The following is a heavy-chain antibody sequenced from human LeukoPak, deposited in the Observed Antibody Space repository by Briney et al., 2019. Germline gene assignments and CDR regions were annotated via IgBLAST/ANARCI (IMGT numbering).Heavy chain of an antibody. CDR1: GGTFSSYA. D-gene: IGHD3-10*01. Sequence: SVKVSCKASGGTFSSYAISWVRQAPGQGLEWMGGIIPIFGTANYAQKFQGRVTITADESTSTAYTELSSLRSEDTAVYYCARDGGGNYYGSGSYRKYYYYYYMDVWGKGTTVTISS. CDR3: ARDGGGNYYGSGSYRKYYYYYYMDV. J-gene: IGHJ6*03. CDR2: IIPIFGTA. V-gene: IGHV1-69*13.